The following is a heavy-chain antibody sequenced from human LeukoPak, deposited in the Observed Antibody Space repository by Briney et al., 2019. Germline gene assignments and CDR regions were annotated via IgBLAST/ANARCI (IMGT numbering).Heavy chain of an antibody. D-gene: IGHD6-6*01. CDR1: GFTFSSYS. CDR3: AREFEYRTSGAGY. CDR2: MSINSGLK. Sequence: GGSLRPSCAASGFTFSSYSMNWVRQAPGKGLEWVSSMSINSGLKYHADSVKGRFTTSRDNAKNSLYLQMNSLRAEDTAVYYCAREFEYRTSGAGYWGQGTLVTVSS. V-gene: IGHV3-21*01. J-gene: IGHJ4*02.